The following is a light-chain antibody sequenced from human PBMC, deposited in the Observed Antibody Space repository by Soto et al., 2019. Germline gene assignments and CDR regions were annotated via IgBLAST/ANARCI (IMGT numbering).Light chain of an antibody. CDR2: GAT. V-gene: IGKV3-20*01. CDR3: QQYGRSATFT. J-gene: IGKJ3*01. CDR1: QSVSGNY. Sequence: EIVLTQSPGTLSFSPGERATLSCRASQSVSGNYLAWYQQKLGQAPRHLIYGATSRATGIQDRFSGSVSGTDFTLTISRLEPEDFAVYYFQQYGRSATFTFGPGTKVDIK.